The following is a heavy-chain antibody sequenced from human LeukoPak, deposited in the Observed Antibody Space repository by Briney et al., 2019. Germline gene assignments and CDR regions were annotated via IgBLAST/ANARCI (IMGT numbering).Heavy chain of an antibody. Sequence: GASVKVSCKASGYTFTSYGISWVRQAPGQGLDWMGLISAYNGNTNYAQKLQGRVTMTTDTSTSTAYMELRSLRSDDTAVYYCARDLRIAVAGRVFDYWGQGTLVTVSS. D-gene: IGHD6-19*01. CDR2: ISAYNGNT. CDR1: GYTFTSYG. J-gene: IGHJ4*02. CDR3: ARDLRIAVAGRVFDY. V-gene: IGHV1-18*04.